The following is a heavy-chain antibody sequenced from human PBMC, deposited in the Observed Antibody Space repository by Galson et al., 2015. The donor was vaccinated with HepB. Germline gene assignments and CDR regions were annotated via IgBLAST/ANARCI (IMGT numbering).Heavy chain of an antibody. CDR3: AKDSNRYSGYDGVDY. D-gene: IGHD5-12*01. Sequence: SLRLSCAASGFTFDDYSMHWVRQAPGRGLEWVSLFSWVGGITSYADSVKAGFTIPRDTSKNSRFLQMSSLRTEDTALYYCAKDSNRYSGYDGVDYWGQGTLVTVSS. CDR2: FSWVGGIT. V-gene: IGHV3-43*01. J-gene: IGHJ4*02. CDR1: GFTFDDYS.